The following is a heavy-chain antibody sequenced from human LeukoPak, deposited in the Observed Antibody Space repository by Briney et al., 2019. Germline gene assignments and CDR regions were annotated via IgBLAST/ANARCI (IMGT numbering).Heavy chain of an antibody. V-gene: IGHV3-30*18. CDR1: GFTFSSYA. CDR3: AKSLYGVVVPAAIIDY. J-gene: IGHJ4*02. D-gene: IGHD2-2*01. Sequence: PGGSLRLSCAASGFTFSSYAMHWVRQAPGKGLEWVAVISYDGSNKYYADSVKGRFTISRDNSKNTLYLQMNSLRAEDTAVYYCAKSLYGVVVPAAIIDYWGQGTLVTVSS. CDR2: ISYDGSNK.